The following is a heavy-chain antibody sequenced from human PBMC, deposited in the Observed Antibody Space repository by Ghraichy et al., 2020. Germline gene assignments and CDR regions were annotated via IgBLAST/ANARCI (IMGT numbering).Heavy chain of an antibody. V-gene: IGHV3-23*01. D-gene: IGHD3-22*01. CDR3: AKTTLYYYDSSGYYYESPYWYYMDV. Sequence: GESLNISCAASGFTFSSYAMSWVRQAPGKGLEWVSAISGSGGSTYYADSVKGRFTISRDNSKNTLYLQMKSLRAEDTAVYYCAKTTLYYYDSSGYYYESPYWYYMDVWGKGTTVTVSS. CDR1: GFTFSSYA. J-gene: IGHJ6*03. CDR2: ISGSGGST.